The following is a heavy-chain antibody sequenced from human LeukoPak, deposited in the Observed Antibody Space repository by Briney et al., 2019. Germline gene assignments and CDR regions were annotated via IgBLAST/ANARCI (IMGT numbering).Heavy chain of an antibody. V-gene: IGHV3-7*03. CDR2: VNRGGSET. CDR1: GLTRRNLG. J-gene: IGHJ6*02. CDR3: ARNNGMDV. Sequence: GGPLNPPFQAPGLTRRNLGMTGVAGVPGRGPEWVANVNRGGSETYYLDSVKGRFTISKDNAKNSLYLQMNSLRAEDTALYHCARNNGMDVWGQGTTVIVSS.